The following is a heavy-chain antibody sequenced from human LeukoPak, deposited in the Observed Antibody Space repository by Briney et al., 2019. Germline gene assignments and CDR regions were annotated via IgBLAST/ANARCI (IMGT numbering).Heavy chain of an antibody. D-gene: IGHD3-10*01. J-gene: IGHJ3*02. CDR2: ISYDGSNK. CDR1: GFTFSSYA. CDR3: ARDGGYAFDI. Sequence: GGSLRLSCAASGFTFSSYAMHWVRQAPGKGLEWVALISYDGSNKYYADSVKGRFTISRDNSKNTLYLQMNSLRAEDTAVYYCARDGGYAFDIWGQGTMVTVSS. V-gene: IGHV3-30-3*01.